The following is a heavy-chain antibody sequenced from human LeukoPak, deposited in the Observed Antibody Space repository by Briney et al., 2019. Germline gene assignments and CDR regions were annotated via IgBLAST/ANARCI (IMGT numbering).Heavy chain of an antibody. Sequence: ASETLSLTCTVSGGSISSYYWSWIRQPPGKGLEWIGYIYYSGSTNYNPSLKSRVTISVHTSKNQFSLKLTSVTAADTAVYYCARDPVGSPDYFDYWGQGILVTVS. CDR1: GGSISSYY. CDR2: IYYSGST. CDR3: ARDPVGSPDYFDY. J-gene: IGHJ4*02. D-gene: IGHD1-26*01. V-gene: IGHV4-59*01.